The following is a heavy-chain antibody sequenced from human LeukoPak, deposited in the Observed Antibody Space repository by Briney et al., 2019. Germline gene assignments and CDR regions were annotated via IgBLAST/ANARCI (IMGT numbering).Heavy chain of an antibody. CDR1: GYTFTGYY. Sequence: GASVKVSCKASGYTFTGYYIHWVRQAPGQGLEWMGWIKPSSGGTNYAQKFQGRVTMTRDTSISTAYMELSRLRSDDTAVYYCARGIDMFYYYYYMDVWGKGTTVTISS. CDR2: IKPSSGGT. D-gene: IGHD3-10*02. V-gene: IGHV1-2*02. CDR3: ARGIDMFYYYYYMDV. J-gene: IGHJ6*03.